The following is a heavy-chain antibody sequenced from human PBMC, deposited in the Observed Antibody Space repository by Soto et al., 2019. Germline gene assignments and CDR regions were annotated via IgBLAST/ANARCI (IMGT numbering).Heavy chain of an antibody. D-gene: IGHD5-12*01. CDR1: GFTFSGYQ. CDR3: ARDLHPSERWLQVRPPGPLDY. J-gene: IGHJ4*02. Sequence: LGGSLRLSCAASGFTFSGYQMIWVRQAPGKGLEWVSYISSSGSTRYYADSVKGRFTISRDNAINSLYLQMNSLRAEDTAVYYCARDLHPSERWLQVRPPGPLDYRGQRTLVTVSS. CDR2: ISSSGSTR. V-gene: IGHV3-48*03.